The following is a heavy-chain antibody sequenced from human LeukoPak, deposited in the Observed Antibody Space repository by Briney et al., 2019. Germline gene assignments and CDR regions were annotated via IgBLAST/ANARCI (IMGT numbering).Heavy chain of an antibody. CDR3: ARDSGSYRFAY. CDR2: IYYSGNT. CDR1: GGSISSYY. D-gene: IGHD1-26*01. J-gene: IGHJ4*02. Sequence: SETLSPTCTVSGGSISSYYWSWIRQPPGKGLEWIGSIYYSGNTFYNPSLKSRVTISVDTSKNQFSLKLSSVTAADTAVYYCARDSGSYRFAYWGQGTLVTVSS. V-gene: IGHV4-59*12.